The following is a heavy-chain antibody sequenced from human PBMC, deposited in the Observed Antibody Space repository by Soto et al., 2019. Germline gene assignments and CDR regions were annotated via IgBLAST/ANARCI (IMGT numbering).Heavy chain of an antibody. D-gene: IGHD2-15*01. V-gene: IGHV1-46*01. CDR2: ITPSGGST. Sequence: GASVKVSCKASGYTFTSYYMHWVRQAPGQGLEWMGVITPSGGSTSYAQKFQGRVTMTADTSTNTAYMELSSLRSEDTAVYYCARGGRGSVGYYYYYMDVWGKGTTVTVAS. CDR1: GYTFTSYY. J-gene: IGHJ6*03. CDR3: ARGGRGSVGYYYYYMDV.